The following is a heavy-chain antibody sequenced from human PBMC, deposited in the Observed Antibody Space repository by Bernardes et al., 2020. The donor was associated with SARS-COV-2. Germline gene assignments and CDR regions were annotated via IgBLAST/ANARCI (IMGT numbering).Heavy chain of an antibody. CDR3: AGSSCGIDCYIGGLRSWDYGMDV. CDR1: GASISSSNYY. D-gene: IGHD2-21*02. J-gene: IGHJ6*02. Sequence: SETLSLTCTVSGASISSSNYYWGWIPQPPGKGLEWIGSIYSSGSSYYNPSLQSRVSQSTDTSKNQFSLRLSFVTAADTAVYYCAGSSCGIDCYIGGLRSWDYGMDVWGQGTTVTVTS. CDR2: IYSSGSS. V-gene: IGHV4-39*01.